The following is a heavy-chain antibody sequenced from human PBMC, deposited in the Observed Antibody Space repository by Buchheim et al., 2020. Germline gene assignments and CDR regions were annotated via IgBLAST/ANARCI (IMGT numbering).Heavy chain of an antibody. CDR1: GDSISSSGYY. Sequence: QLQLQESGPGLVKPSETLSLTCTVSGDSISSSGYYWDWIRQPPGKGLEWLGSIYHSGSTYYNPSLKSRVTMSIDTSKNQFSLKLNSVTAADTAVYYCARDISAYVSSGYYLDYYYGLDVWGQGTT. CDR3: ARDISAYVSSGYYLDYYYGLDV. J-gene: IGHJ6*02. CDR2: IYHSGST. D-gene: IGHD3-22*01. V-gene: IGHV4-39*07.